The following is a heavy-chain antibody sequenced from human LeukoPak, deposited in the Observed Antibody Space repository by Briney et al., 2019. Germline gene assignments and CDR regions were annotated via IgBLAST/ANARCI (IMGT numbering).Heavy chain of an antibody. J-gene: IGHJ6*02. CDR3: ARERSTYGLRLEEWRCGMDV. CDR1: GDSVSSNSAA. V-gene: IGHV6-1*01. CDR2: TYYRSKWYN. D-gene: IGHD3-16*01. Sequence: SQTLSLTCAISGDSVSSNSAAWNWIRQSPSRGLEWLGRTYYRSKWYNDYAVSVKSRITINPDTSKNQFSLQLNSVTPEDTAVYYCARERSTYGLRLEEWRCGMDVWGQGTTVTVSS.